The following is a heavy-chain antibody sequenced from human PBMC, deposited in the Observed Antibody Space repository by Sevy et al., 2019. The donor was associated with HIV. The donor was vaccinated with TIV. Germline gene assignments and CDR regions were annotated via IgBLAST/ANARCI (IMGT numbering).Heavy chain of an antibody. D-gene: IGHD2-15*01. V-gene: IGHV3-23*01. CDR2: ISGSGGST. CDR3: AKDIVVVVAATPDWFDP. Sequence: GGSLRLSCAASGFTFSSYAMSWVRQAPGQGLEWVSAISGSGGSTYYADSVKGRFTISRDNSKNTLYLQMNSLRAEDTAVYYCAKDIVVVVAATPDWFDPWGQGTLVTVSS. J-gene: IGHJ5*02. CDR1: GFTFSSYA.